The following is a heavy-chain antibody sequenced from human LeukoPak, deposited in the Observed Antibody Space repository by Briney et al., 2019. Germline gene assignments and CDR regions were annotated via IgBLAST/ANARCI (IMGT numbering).Heavy chain of an antibody. CDR2: INPSGGST. J-gene: IGHJ4*02. V-gene: IGHV1-46*01. CDR1: GGTFSSYA. CDR3: ARTVGATLALDY. D-gene: IGHD1-26*01. Sequence: ASVKVSCKASGGTFSSYAISWVRQAPGQGLEWMGIINPSGGSTSYAQKFQGRVTMTRDTSTSTVYMELSSLRSEDTAVYYCARTVGATLALDYWGQGTLVTVSS.